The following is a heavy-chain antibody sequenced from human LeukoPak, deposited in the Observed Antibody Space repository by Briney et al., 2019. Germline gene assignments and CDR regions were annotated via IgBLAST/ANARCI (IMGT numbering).Heavy chain of an antibody. D-gene: IGHD3-3*01. CDR3: ARGAQYYDFWSGYEGFDY. V-gene: IGHV1-2*02. CDR1: GYTFTGYY. Sequence: ASVKVSCKASGYTFTGYYMHWVRQAPGQGLEWMGWINPNSGGTNYAQKFQGRVTMTRDTSISTAYMELSRLRSDDTAVYYCARGAQYYDFWSGYEGFDYWGQGTLVTVSS. CDR2: INPNSGGT. J-gene: IGHJ4*02.